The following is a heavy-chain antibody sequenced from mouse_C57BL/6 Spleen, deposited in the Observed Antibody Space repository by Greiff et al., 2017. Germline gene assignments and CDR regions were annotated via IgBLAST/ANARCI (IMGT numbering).Heavy chain of an antibody. J-gene: IGHJ2*01. CDR3: ARGDYGSLDY. CDR1: GYTFTDYY. CDR2: IYPGSGNT. D-gene: IGHD1-1*01. V-gene: IGHV1-76*01. Sequence: VQLQQSGAELVRPGASVKLSCKASGYTFTDYYINWVKQRPGQGLEWIARIYPGSGNTYYNEKFKGKATLTAEKSSSTAYMQLSSLTSEDSAVYFCARGDYGSLDYWGQGTTLTVSS.